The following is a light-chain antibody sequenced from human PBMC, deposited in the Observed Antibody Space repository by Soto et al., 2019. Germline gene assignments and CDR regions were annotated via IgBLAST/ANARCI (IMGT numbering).Light chain of an antibody. CDR2: DAS. CDR3: PQSHHYST. J-gene: IGKJ1*01. Sequence: PASLSAYNRDTVSITFWASQGIATGLAWYQHKTGKAPTLLIYDASSLEGGVPSRFSGGGSGTEFTLTISSLQPDDTATYFCPQSHHYSTFGQGTKVDI. CDR1: QGIATG. V-gene: IGKV1D-13*01.